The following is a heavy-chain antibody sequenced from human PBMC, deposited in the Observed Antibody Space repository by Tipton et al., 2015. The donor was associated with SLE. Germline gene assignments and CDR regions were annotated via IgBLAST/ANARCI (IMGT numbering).Heavy chain of an antibody. Sequence: TLSLTCTVSGGSISSYYWSWIRQPPGKGLEWIGYIYYSGSTNYNPSLKSRVTISVDTSKNQFSLKLSSVTAADTAVYYCARERFFARRGFDFWGQGTMVTVSS. V-gene: IGHV4-59*01. CDR1: GGSISSYY. CDR2: IYYSGST. D-gene: IGHD3-10*01. CDR3: ARERFFARRGFDF. J-gene: IGHJ3*01.